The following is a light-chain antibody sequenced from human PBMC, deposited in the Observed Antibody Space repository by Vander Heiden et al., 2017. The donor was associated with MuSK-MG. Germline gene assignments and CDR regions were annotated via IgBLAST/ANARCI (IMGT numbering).Light chain of an antibody. CDR3: MIWHSSAWV. CDR1: SGINVGTYG. J-gene: IGLJ3*02. Sequence: QAVLTQPASLSASPGASASLTCTLRSGINVGTYGRYWYQKKPGSPPQYPLRYKADSDKQQGSGVPSRFSGSKDAAANAGILLISGLQSEDEADYYCMIWHSSAWVFGGGTKLTVL. CDR2: YKADSDK. V-gene: IGLV5-45*01.